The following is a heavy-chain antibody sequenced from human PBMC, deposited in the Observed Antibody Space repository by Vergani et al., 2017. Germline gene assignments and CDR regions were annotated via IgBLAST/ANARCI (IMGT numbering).Heavy chain of an antibody. D-gene: IGHD2-15*01. CDR1: GFTFSSYA. Sequence: EVQMLESGGGLVQPGGSLRLSCAASGFTFSSYAMSWVRQAPGKGLEWVSAISGSGGSTYYADSVKGRFTISRDNSKNTLYLQMNSLRAEDTAVYCCAKESDDIVVVVANNWFDPWGQGTLVTVSS. CDR2: ISGSGGST. J-gene: IGHJ5*02. V-gene: IGHV3-23*01. CDR3: AKESDDIVVVVANNWFDP.